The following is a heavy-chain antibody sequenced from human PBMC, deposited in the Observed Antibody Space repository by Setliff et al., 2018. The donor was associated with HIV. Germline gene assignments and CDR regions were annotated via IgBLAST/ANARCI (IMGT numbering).Heavy chain of an antibody. D-gene: IGHD6-13*01. CDR1: GFTFSSYG. Sequence: GGSLRLSCAASGFTFSSYGMRWVRQAPGKGLEWVAVIYYDGSNKYFADSVKGRFTISRDNPKNTVYLQMNSLRLEDTAVYFCAREAAPGLEYFRHWGQGTLVTVSS. V-gene: IGHV3-30*03. J-gene: IGHJ1*01. CDR3: AREAAPGLEYFRH. CDR2: IYYDGSNK.